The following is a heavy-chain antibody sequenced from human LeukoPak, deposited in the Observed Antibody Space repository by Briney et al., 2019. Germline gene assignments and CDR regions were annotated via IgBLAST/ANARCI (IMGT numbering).Heavy chain of an antibody. CDR2: IYYSGST. J-gene: IGHJ4*02. CDR3: ARDYCSGGSCYSAY. D-gene: IGHD2-15*01. Sequence: KPSETLSLTCTVSGGSISSGGYYWGWIRQHPGKGLEWIGFIYYSGSTYYNPSLKSRVTISVDTSKNQFSLKLSSVTAADTAVYYCARDYCSGGSCYSAYWGQGTLVTVSS. V-gene: IGHV4-31*03. CDR1: GGSISSGGYY.